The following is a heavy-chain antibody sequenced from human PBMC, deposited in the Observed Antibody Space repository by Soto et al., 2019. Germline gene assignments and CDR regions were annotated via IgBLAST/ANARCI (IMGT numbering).Heavy chain of an antibody. J-gene: IGHJ3*01. CDR1: GYVFTSYD. V-gene: IGHV1-18*01. CDR2: IIAYNGNT. D-gene: IGHD3-10*01. Sequence: AWVNGSCKASGYVFTSYDISWVRQAPGQGLEWMGWIIAYNGNTNYAQQLQCRVTMTTDTSTSTAYMELRSRRSDDAAVYYCARDREWFGDASPDGFELWG. CDR3: ARDREWFGDASPDGFEL.